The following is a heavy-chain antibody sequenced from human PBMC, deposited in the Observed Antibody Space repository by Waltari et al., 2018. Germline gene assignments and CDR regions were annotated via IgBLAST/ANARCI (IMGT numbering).Heavy chain of an antibody. V-gene: IGHV4-39*01. Sequence: QLQLQESGPGLVKPSETLSLTCTVSGGSISSSSYYWGWIRQPPGKGLEWIGSIYYSASTYYNPSLKSRVTISVDTSMNQFSRKLSSVTAADTAVYYCARLRDYYDSSGSSHDAFDIWGQGTMVTVSS. D-gene: IGHD3-22*01. CDR2: IYYSAST. J-gene: IGHJ3*02. CDR1: GGSISSSSYY. CDR3: ARLRDYYDSSGSSHDAFDI.